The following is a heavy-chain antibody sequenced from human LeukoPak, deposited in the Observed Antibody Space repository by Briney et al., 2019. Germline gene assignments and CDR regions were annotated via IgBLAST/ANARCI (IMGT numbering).Heavy chain of an antibody. CDR1: GFTFSNYW. CDR2: IKGDGSEK. J-gene: IGHJ5*01. Sequence: GGSLRLSCAASGFTFSNYWMKWVRQAPGKGLEWVASIKGDGSEKYYVDSVKGRFTISRDNAKNSLYLQMDSLRAEDTAVYYCAGAHSSSWSVFWGQGTLVTVSS. V-gene: IGHV3-7*03. CDR3: AGAHSSSWSVF. D-gene: IGHD6-13*01.